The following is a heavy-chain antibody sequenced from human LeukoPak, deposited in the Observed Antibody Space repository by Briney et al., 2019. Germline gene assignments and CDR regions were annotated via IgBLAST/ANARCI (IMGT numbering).Heavy chain of an antibody. Sequence: ASMKVSCKASGHTFTSYAIHWVRQAPGQGLEWMGWINTNTGNPTYAQGFTGRFVFSLDTSVSTAYLQISSLKAEDTAMYYCASRRINCSGGSCLNWFDPWGQGTLVTVSS. D-gene: IGHD2-15*01. V-gene: IGHV7-4-1*02. J-gene: IGHJ5*02. CDR2: INTNTGNP. CDR1: GHTFTSYA. CDR3: ASRRINCSGGSCLNWFDP.